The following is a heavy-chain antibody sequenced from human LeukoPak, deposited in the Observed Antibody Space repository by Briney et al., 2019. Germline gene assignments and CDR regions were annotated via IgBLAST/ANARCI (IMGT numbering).Heavy chain of an antibody. Sequence: GGSLRLSCAASGFIFSNYAMSWVRQVPGRGLEWVSSLAKGGTTYYTDSVKGRFTISRDNSKNTVYLQMNSLRSDDTAIYYCAREFGYGGTFDDWGQGTLVTVSS. CDR3: AREFGYGGTFDD. J-gene: IGHJ4*02. D-gene: IGHD4-23*01. CDR2: LAKGGTT. V-gene: IGHV3-23*01. CDR1: GFIFSNYA.